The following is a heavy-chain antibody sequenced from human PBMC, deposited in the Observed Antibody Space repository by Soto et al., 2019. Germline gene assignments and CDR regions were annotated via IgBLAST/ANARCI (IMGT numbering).Heavy chain of an antibody. CDR1: DVSTSNFF. V-gene: IGHV4-59*12. CDR2: IHSSGTT. J-gene: IGHJ4*02. Sequence: SETLSLTCTVSDVSTSNFFWKWFRQPPGKGLEWIGNIHSSGTTYYNPSLKSRVTISVDTSKNQFSLKLSSVTAADTAVYYCAREPLTWGQGTLVTVSS. CDR3: AREPLT.